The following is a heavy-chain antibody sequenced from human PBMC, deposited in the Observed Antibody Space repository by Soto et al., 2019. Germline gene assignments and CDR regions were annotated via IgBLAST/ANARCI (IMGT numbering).Heavy chain of an antibody. Sequence: PGGSLRLSCAASGFTFSSYEMNWVRQAPGKGLGWVSYISSSGSTIYYADSVKGRFTISRDNAKNSPYLQMNSLRAEDTAVYYCAREAPDNYYGMDVWGQGTTVTVSS. CDR1: GFTFSSYE. V-gene: IGHV3-48*03. CDR3: AREAPDNYYGMDV. J-gene: IGHJ6*02. CDR2: ISSSGSTI.